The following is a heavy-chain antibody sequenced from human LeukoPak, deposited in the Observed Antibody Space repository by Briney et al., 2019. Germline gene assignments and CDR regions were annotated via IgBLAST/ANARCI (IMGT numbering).Heavy chain of an antibody. D-gene: IGHD4-17*01. CDR2: ISAYNGNT. V-gene: IGHV1-18*01. J-gene: IGHJ1*01. CDR3: ARGTYGDYEAEYFQH. CDR1: GYTFTSYG. Sequence: ASVKVSCKASGYTFTSYGISWVRQAPGQGLEWMGWISAYNGNTNYAQKLQGRVTMTTDTSTSTAYMELRSLRSDDTAVYYCARGTYGDYEAEYFQHWGQGTLVTVSS.